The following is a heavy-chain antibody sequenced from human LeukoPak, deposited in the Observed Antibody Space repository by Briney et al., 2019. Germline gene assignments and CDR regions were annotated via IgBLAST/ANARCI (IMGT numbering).Heavy chain of an antibody. V-gene: IGHV3-11*04. CDR1: GFTLSDYY. CDR3: ARSSDFWSGYQN. Sequence: PGGSLRLSCAASGFTLSDYYMSWIRQAPGKGLEWVSYISSSGSTIYYADSVKGRFTISRANAKNSLYLQMNSLRAEDTAVYYCARSSDFWSGYQNWGQGTLVTVSS. J-gene: IGHJ4*02. D-gene: IGHD3-3*01. CDR2: ISSSGSTI.